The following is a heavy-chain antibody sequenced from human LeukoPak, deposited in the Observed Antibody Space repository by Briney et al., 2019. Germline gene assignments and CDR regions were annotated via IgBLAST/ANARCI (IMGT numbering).Heavy chain of an antibody. Sequence: SETLSLTCTVSGGSISSYYWSWIRQPAGKGLEWIGRIYTSGSTNYNPSLKSRIAISVDTSKKQFSLRLSSVTAADTAVYYCARQYDILTGFDYWGQGTLVTVSS. CDR2: IYTSGST. CDR1: GGSISSYY. D-gene: IGHD3-9*01. J-gene: IGHJ4*02. CDR3: ARQYDILTGFDY. V-gene: IGHV4-4*07.